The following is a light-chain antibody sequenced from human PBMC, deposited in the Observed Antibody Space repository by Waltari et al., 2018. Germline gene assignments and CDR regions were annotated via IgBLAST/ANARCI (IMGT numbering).Light chain of an antibody. V-gene: IGKV3-11*01. CDR3: QQRLNWPPVT. Sequence: EVVLTQSPATLSLSPGERATLSCRASQSVDRYLAWYQQKPGQAPRLLICDTFFRATGIPARFSGSGSGTDFTLTISSLEPEDFAVYYCQQRLNWPPVTFGQGTRLEIK. CDR2: DTF. CDR1: QSVDRY. J-gene: IGKJ5*01.